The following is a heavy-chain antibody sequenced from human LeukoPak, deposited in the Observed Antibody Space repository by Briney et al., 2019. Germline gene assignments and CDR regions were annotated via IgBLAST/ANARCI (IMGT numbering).Heavy chain of an antibody. V-gene: IGHV4-34*01. CDR3: ARGLYCSSTSCYRRSYFDY. CDR1: GGSFSGYY. J-gene: IGHJ4*02. CDR2: INHSGST. D-gene: IGHD2-2*01. Sequence: SETLSLTCAVYGGSFSGYYWSWIRQPPGKGLEWIGEINHSGSTNYNPSLKSRVTISVDTSKNQFSLKLSSVTAADTAVYYCARGLYCSSTSCYRRSYFDYWGQGTLVTVSS.